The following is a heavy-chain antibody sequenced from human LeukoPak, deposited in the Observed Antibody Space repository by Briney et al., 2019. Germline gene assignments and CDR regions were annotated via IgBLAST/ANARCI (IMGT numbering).Heavy chain of an antibody. CDR1: GFTFNRYG. J-gene: IGHJ3*02. V-gene: IGHV3-33*01. CDR2: IWNDGRDE. CDR3: VRRGVGVTGSDSFDI. Sequence: GGSLRLSCDASGFTFNRYGMHWVCKAPDKGLEWVAFIWNDGRDEDYVDSVKGRFTTSRDNSKNTLFLQMNSLRAEDTALSYCVRRGVGVTGSDSFDIWGQGTMVTVSS. D-gene: IGHD1-26*01.